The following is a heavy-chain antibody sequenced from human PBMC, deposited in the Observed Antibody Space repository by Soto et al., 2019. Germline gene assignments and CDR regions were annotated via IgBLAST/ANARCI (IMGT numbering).Heavy chain of an antibody. V-gene: IGHV4-59*01. CDR2: IYYIGST. Sequence: QVQLQESGPGLVKPSETLSLTCTVSGGSISSYYWSWIRQPPGKGLEWIGYIYYIGSTDYNPSLKSRVTKSVDTSKNQFSLKLRSVTAADTAVYYCARGLSFDYYFDYWGQGTLVTVSS. D-gene: IGHD3-9*01. CDR1: GGSISSYY. CDR3: ARGLSFDYYFDY. J-gene: IGHJ4*02.